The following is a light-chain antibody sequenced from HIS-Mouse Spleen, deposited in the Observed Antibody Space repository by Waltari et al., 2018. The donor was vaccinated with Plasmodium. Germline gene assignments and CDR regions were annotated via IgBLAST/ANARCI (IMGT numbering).Light chain of an antibody. V-gene: IGLV2-11*01. Sequence: QSALTQPRSVSGSPGQSVTISCTGTSSDVGGYNYVSWYQQHPGKAPKLMIYDVSKRPSGVPDRFSGYKSGITASLTISGLQAEDEADYYCCSYAGSYTLVFGGGTKLTVL. J-gene: IGLJ2*01. CDR1: SSDVGGYNY. CDR3: CSYAGSYTLV. CDR2: DVS.